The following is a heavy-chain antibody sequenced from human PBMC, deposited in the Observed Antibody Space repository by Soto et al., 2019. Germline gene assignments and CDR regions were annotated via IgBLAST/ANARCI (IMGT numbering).Heavy chain of an antibody. J-gene: IGHJ4*02. D-gene: IGHD1-7*01. CDR2: IYRTGST. Sequence: KPSETLSLTCAVSGGSFTSNNWWTWVRQPPGQGLEWIGEIYRTGSTNYNPSLQSRVTISLDKSENQFPLKVTSLTAADTAVYYCASRDPGTSVDYWGQGTLVTVSS. V-gene: IGHV4-4*02. CDR3: ASRDPGTSVDY. CDR1: GGSFTSNNW.